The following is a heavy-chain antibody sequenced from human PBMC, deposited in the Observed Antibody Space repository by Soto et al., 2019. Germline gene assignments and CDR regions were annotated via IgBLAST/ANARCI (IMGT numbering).Heavy chain of an antibody. Sequence: QVQLVQSGAEVKKPGASVKVSCKASGYTFTSYDINWVRQATGQGLEWMGWMNPNSDNTGYAQKFHGRVTMTRNTSTSKAHMELSSLRSEDPAVYYCATRTSMAAAVRVWGQGTLDTVSS. V-gene: IGHV1-8*01. CDR3: ATRTSMAAAVRV. CDR2: MNPNSDNT. D-gene: IGHD2-15*01. J-gene: IGHJ4*02. CDR1: GYTFTSYD.